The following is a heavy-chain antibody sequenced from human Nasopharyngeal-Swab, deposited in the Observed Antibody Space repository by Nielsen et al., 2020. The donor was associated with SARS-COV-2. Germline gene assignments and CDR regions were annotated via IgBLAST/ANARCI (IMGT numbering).Heavy chain of an antibody. CDR1: GSIFTSYW. CDR2: IYPGDSDT. D-gene: IGHD3-10*01. V-gene: IGHV5-51*01. CDR3: ARHGSPLYGSGPMSN. Sequence: GESLKISCNGSGSIFTSYWIGWVRQMPGKGLEWMGIIYPGDSDTRYSPSFQGQVTISADKSISTAYLQWSSLKASDTAMYYCARHGSPLYGSGPMSNWGQGTLVTVSS. J-gene: IGHJ4*02.